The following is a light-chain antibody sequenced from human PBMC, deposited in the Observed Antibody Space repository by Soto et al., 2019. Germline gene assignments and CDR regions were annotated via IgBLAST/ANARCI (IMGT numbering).Light chain of an antibody. CDR1: QSISSY. Sequence: DIQMTHAPSSLSASVGDRITITCRASQSISSYLNLYQQKPGKAPKLLIYAASSLQSGVQSRFRGSGSGTDFTLTISSLQPEDFATYYCQQSYSTSITFGQGTRL. J-gene: IGKJ5*01. V-gene: IGKV1-39*01. CDR2: AAS. CDR3: QQSYSTSIT.